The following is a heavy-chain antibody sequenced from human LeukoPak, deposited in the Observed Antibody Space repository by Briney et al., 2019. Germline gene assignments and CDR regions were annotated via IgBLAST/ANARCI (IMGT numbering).Heavy chain of an antibody. CDR2: IYYSGST. V-gene: IGHV4-39*01. J-gene: IGHJ4*02. CDR1: GGSISSSSYY. D-gene: IGHD5-24*01. CDR3: ARGVETGDYFDY. Sequence: PSETLSLTCTVSGGSISSSSYYWGWIRQPPGTGLEWIGSIYYSGSTYYNPSLKSRVTISVDTSKNQFSLKLSSVTAADTAVYYCARGVETGDYFDYWGQGTLVTVSS.